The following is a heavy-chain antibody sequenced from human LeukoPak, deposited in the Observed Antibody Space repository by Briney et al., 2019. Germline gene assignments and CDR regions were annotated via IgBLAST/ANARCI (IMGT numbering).Heavy chain of an antibody. V-gene: IGHV3-43D*03. CDR3: AKPSGNYLYYYMDV. J-gene: IGHJ6*03. D-gene: IGHD1-26*01. Sequence: GGSLRLSCAASGFSFDDYAMHWVRQTPGKGLEWVSLINWDGGSTYYADSVKGRFTISRDSSKNSLYLQMNSLRAEDTAFYYCAKPSGNYLYYYMDVWGKGTTVTVSS. CDR2: INWDGGST. CDR1: GFSFDDYA.